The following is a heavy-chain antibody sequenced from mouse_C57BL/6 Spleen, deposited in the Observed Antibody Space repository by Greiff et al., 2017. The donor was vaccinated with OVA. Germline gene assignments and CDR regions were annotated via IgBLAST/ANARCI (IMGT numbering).Heavy chain of an antibody. CDR1: GYTFTDYN. CDR3: ARRAYYYGSNDY. V-gene: IGHV1-22*01. D-gene: IGHD1-1*01. J-gene: IGHJ2*01. CDR2: INPNNGGT. Sequence: VQLQQSGPELVKPGASVKMSCKASGYTFTDYNMHWVKQSHGKSLEWIGYINPNNGGTSYNQKFKGKATLTVNKSSSTADMELRSLTSEDSAVYYCARRAYYYGSNDYWGQGTTLTVSS.